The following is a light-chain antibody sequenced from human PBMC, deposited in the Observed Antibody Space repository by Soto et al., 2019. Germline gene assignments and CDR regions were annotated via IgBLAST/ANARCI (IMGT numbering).Light chain of an antibody. V-gene: IGLV2-8*01. Sequence: QPVLTQPPSASGSPGQSVTISCTGTSSDVGGHNYVSWYQQYPGKAPKLIIYEASERPSGVPDRFSGSKSGNTASLTVSGLQADDEADYYCSSYAGINSFVVFGGGTKLTVL. CDR1: SSDVGGHNY. J-gene: IGLJ2*01. CDR3: SSYAGINSFVV. CDR2: EAS.